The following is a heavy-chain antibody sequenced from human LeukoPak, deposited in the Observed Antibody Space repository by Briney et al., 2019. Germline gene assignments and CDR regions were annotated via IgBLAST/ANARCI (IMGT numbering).Heavy chain of an antibody. CDR3: ARGSDSSRATYFDY. J-gene: IGHJ4*02. CDR1: GGSISSGGYS. V-gene: IGHV4-30-2*01. Sequence: SETLSLTCAVSGGSISSGGYSWSWIRQPPGTGLEWIVYIYHSGSTYYNPSLKSRVTISVDRSKNQFSLKLSSVTAADTAVYYCARGSDSSRATYFDYWGQGTLVTVSS. CDR2: IYHSGST. D-gene: IGHD3-22*01.